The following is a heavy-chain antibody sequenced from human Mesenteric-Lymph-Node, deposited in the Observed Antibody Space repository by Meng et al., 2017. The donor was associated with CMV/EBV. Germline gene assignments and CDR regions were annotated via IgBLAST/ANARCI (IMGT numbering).Heavy chain of an antibody. D-gene: IGHD6-6*01. Sequence: LRLSCAASGVSISSTTYYWGWIRQPPGKGLEWIGGIYSGGTTYYNPSLKSRVTISIDTSKNQFSLKLYSVTAADTAVYYCARVVAALVFSPPSIQFYGVDVWGQGTTVTVSS. J-gene: IGHJ6*02. CDR2: IYSGGTT. V-gene: IGHV4-39*07. CDR1: GVSISSTTYY. CDR3: ARVVAALVFSPPSIQFYGVDV.